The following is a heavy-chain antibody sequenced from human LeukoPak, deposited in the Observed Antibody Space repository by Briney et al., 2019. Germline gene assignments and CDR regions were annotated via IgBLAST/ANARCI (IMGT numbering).Heavy chain of an antibody. CDR2: INAGNGNT. Sequence: ASVKVSCKASGYTFTSYTIHWVRQAPGQRLEWMGWINAGNGNTKYSQKFQGRVTITRDTSASTAYMELSSLRSEDTAVYYCVRVRQWLAQPFDYWAREPWSPSPQ. CDR3: VRVRQWLAQPFDY. J-gene: IGHJ4*02. D-gene: IGHD6-19*01. V-gene: IGHV1-3*01. CDR1: GYTFTSYT.